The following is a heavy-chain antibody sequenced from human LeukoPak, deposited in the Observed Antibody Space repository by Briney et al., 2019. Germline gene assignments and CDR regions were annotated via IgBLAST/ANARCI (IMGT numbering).Heavy chain of an antibody. J-gene: IGHJ4*02. Sequence: ASVKVSCKASGYTFTSYAMNWVRQAPGQGLEWMGWINTNTGNPTYAQGFTGRFVLSLDTSVSTAYLQISSLKAEDTAVYYCAREPWYYYDSSGSRYFDYWGQGTLVTVSS. CDR2: INTNTGNP. CDR1: GYTFTSYA. V-gene: IGHV7-4-1*02. CDR3: AREPWYYYDSSGSRYFDY. D-gene: IGHD3-22*01.